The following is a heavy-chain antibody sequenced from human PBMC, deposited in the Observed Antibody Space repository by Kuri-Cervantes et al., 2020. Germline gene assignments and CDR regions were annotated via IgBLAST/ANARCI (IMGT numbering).Heavy chain of an antibody. Sequence: WVRQAPGKGLEWVAVISYDGSNKYYADSVKGRFTISRDNSKNTLYLQMNSLRAEDTAVYYCARSLIGTFDYWGQGTLVTVSS. CDR3: ARSLIGTFDY. CDR2: ISYDGSNK. J-gene: IGHJ4*02. D-gene: IGHD1-26*01. V-gene: IGHV3-30-3*01.